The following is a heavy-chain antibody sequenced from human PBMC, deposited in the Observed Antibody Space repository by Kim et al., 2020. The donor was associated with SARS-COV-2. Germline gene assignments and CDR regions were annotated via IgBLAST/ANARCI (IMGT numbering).Heavy chain of an antibody. CDR3: AREKSVVAANPAYDYYYGMDV. D-gene: IGHD2-15*01. Sequence: ASVKVSCKASGYTFTSYAMHWVRQAPGQRLEWMGWINAGNGNTKYSQKFQGRVTITRDTSASTAYMELSSLRSEDTAVYYCAREKSVVAANPAYDYYYGMDVWGQGTTVTVSS. CDR2: INAGNGNT. CDR1: GYTFTSYA. J-gene: IGHJ6*02. V-gene: IGHV1-3*01.